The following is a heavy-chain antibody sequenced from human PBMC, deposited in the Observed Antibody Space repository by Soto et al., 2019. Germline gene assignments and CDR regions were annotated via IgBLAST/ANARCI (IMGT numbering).Heavy chain of an antibody. CDR2: VAASGST. Sequence: SETLSLTCTVSGGSISGFFWTWVRQPPGMPLEGLGHVAASGSTAYNPSLRSRLSLSLDVSKNRFSLELTSVTAADTATYFCARGGSTHYYYGLDVWGQGTTVTVS. CDR1: GGSISGFF. V-gene: IGHV4-4*07. CDR3: ARGGSTHYYYGLDV. J-gene: IGHJ6*02.